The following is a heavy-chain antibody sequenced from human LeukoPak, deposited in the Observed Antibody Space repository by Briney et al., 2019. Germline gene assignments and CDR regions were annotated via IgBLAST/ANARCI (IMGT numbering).Heavy chain of an antibody. J-gene: IGHJ5*02. Sequence: GASVKVSCKASGYTFTSYGISWVRQAPGQGLEWMGWISAYNGNTNYAQKLQGRVTMTTDTSTSTAYMELSSLRSEDTAVYYCARGTIGYCSGGSCYHGNGFDPWGQGTLVTVSS. CDR3: ARGTIGYCSGGSCYHGNGFDP. V-gene: IGHV1-18*01. CDR1: GYTFTSYG. CDR2: ISAYNGNT. D-gene: IGHD2-15*01.